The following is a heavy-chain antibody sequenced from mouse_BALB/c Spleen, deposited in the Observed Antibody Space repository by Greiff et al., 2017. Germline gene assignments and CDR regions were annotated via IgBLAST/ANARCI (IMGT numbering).Heavy chain of an antibody. D-gene: IGHD2-14*01. V-gene: IGHV5-17*02. Sequence: EVKLVESGGGLVQPGGSRKLSCAASGFTFSSFGMHWVRQAPEKGLEWVAYISSGSSTIYYADTVKGRFTISRDNPKNTLFLQMTSLRSEDTAMYYCARGYDGHYYAMDYWGQGTSVTVSS. CDR3: ARGYDGHYYAMDY. CDR1: GFTFSSFG. J-gene: IGHJ4*01. CDR2: ISSGSSTI.